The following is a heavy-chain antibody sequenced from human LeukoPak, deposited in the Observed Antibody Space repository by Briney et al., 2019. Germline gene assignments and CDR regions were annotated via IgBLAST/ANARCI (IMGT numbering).Heavy chain of an antibody. V-gene: IGHV4-31*03. Sequence: SETLSLTCTVSGGSISSGGYYWSWIRQHPGKGLEWIGYIYYSGSTYYNPSLKSRVTISVDMSKNQFSLRLSSVTAADTAVYYCARDSEGITSFPNDAFDIWGQGTMVTVSS. CDR3: ARDSEGITSFPNDAFDI. J-gene: IGHJ3*02. CDR2: IYYSGST. CDR1: GGSISSGGYY. D-gene: IGHD3-10*01.